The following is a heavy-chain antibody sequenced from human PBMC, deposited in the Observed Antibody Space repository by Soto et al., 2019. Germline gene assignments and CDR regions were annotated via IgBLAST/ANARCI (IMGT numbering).Heavy chain of an antibody. CDR1: GFTFSSYA. CDR3: AKDDQPGAFGWFDP. Sequence: GGSLRLSCAASGFTFSSYAISWVRQAPGKGLEWVSGISGSGAETYYADSVKGRFTISRDNSKNTLYLQMNSLRAEDAALYYCAKDDQPGAFGWFDPWGQGTLVTVSS. J-gene: IGHJ5*02. D-gene: IGHD3-10*01. V-gene: IGHV3-23*01. CDR2: ISGSGAET.